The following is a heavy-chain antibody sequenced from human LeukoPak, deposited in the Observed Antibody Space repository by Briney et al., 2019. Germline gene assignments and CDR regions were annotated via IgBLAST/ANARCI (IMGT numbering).Heavy chain of an antibody. Sequence: PGGSLRLSCAASGFTFSNAWMSWVRQAPGKGLEWVSSITGSSDFMSYADSVKGRFTISRDNARNSLYLQLNSLRAEDTAVYYCAGDFSLSRSSDYWGQGTLVTVSS. CDR2: ITGSSDFM. V-gene: IGHV3-21*06. CDR3: AGDFSLSRSSDY. CDR1: GFTFSNAW. J-gene: IGHJ4*02. D-gene: IGHD2-15*01.